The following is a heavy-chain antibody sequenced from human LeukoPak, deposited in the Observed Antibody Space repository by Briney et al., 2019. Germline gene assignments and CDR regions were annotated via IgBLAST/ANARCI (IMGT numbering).Heavy chain of an antibody. J-gene: IGHJ4*02. CDR1: GYTFTDYA. V-gene: IGHV1-3*03. D-gene: IGHD3-22*01. CDR3: ARGLVVVIRSRPSRPYYFDY. Sequence: ASVKVSCKASGYTFTDYALHWVRQAPGQSLEWMGWITTGRGETRYSQEFQRRITFTRDTSASTVYMDLSDLRSEDTAVYYCARGLVVVIRSRPSRPYYFDYWGQGTLVTVSS. CDR2: ITTGRGET.